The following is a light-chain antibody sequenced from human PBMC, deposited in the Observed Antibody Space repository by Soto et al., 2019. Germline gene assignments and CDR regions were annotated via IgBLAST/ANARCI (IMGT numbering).Light chain of an antibody. CDR2: GAS. Sequence: EIVMTQSPATLSVSPGERATLSCRASQSVGSNLAWYQQNLDQAPRLLIYGASTRATGIPARFSGSGSGTEFTLTISSLQSEDFAVYYCQEYNNWPTWTFGQGTKVEIK. J-gene: IGKJ1*01. V-gene: IGKV3-15*01. CDR1: QSVGSN. CDR3: QEYNNWPTWT.